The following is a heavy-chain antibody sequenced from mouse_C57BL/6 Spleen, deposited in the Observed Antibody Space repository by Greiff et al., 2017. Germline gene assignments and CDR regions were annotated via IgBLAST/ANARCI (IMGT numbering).Heavy chain of an antibody. J-gene: IGHJ4*01. CDR2: TWWDDDK. Sequence: QVTLKVSGPGLLQPSPTLSLTCSFSGFSLRTFGMGVVWIRQPSGKGLEWLAYTWWDDDKYYNAALESRRTISKDTSKNQVLIKDANVDTADTATYYCARIGPYGSYAMDCWGQGTSVTVSS. D-gene: IGHD1-1*01. CDR1: GFSLRTFGMG. CDR3: ARIGPYGSYAMDC. V-gene: IGHV8-8*01.